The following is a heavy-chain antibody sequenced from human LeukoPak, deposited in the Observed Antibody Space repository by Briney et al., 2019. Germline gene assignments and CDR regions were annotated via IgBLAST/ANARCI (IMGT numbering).Heavy chain of an antibody. J-gene: IGHJ4*02. D-gene: IGHD1-26*01. CDR3: ARKYSGTNPFDY. CDR2: INNSGGST. CDR1: GFTLNNYA. V-gene: IGHV3-23*01. Sequence: GGSLRLSCAASGFTLNNYAMSWVRQAPGKGLEWVSIINNSGGSTYYADSVKGRFTISRDLSKDTLYLQMNSLRAEDTALYYCARKYSGTNPFDYWGQGTLVTVSS.